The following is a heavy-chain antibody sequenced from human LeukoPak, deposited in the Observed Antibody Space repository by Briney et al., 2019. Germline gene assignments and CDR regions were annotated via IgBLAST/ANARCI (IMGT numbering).Heavy chain of an antibody. CDR1: GFTFSSYA. Sequence: PGASLRLSCAASGFTFSSYAMSWVRQAPGKGLEWVSAISGNGGSTYYADSVKGRFTISRDNSKNTLYLQMNSLRAEDTAVYYCAKDRDIVGASYFDYWGQGTLVTVSS. D-gene: IGHD1-26*01. CDR3: AKDRDIVGASYFDY. CDR2: ISGNGGST. V-gene: IGHV3-23*01. J-gene: IGHJ4*02.